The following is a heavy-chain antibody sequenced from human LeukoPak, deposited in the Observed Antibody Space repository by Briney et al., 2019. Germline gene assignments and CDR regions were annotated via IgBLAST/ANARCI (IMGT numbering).Heavy chain of an antibody. CDR3: ATKGNRYSSSWYYFDY. J-gene: IGHJ4*02. Sequence: GGSLRLSCAASGFTFSSYGMRWVRQAPGKGLEWVAFIRYDGSNKYYADSVKGRFTISRDNSKNTLYLQMNSLRAEDTAVYYCATKGNRYSSSWYYFDYWGQGTLVTVSS. D-gene: IGHD6-13*01. CDR2: IRYDGSNK. V-gene: IGHV3-30*02. CDR1: GFTFSSYG.